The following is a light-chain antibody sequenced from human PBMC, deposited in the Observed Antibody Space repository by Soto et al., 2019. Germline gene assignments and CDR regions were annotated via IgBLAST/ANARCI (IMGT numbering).Light chain of an antibody. CDR1: QSISSW. J-gene: IGKJ1*01. CDR2: KAS. CDR3: QQYNSYPWT. Sequence: DIQMTQSPSTLSASVGDRVTITCRASQSISSWLAWYQQKPGKAPKLLIYKASILESGVQSRFSGSGSGTEFTLTSSSLQPDDFATYYCQQYNSYPWTFGQGTKVEIK. V-gene: IGKV1-5*03.